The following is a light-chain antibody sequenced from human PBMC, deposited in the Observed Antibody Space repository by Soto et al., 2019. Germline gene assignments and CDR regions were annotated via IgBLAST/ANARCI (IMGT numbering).Light chain of an antibody. CDR3: QQYGSSPTT. V-gene: IGKV3-20*01. J-gene: IGKJ1*01. Sequence: EIVLTQSPGTLSLSPGERATLSCRASQSVSSSYLAWYQQKPGQAPRLLIYGASSRATGIPDRLSGSGSGTDFTLTISRLEPEDCAVYYCQQYGSSPTTFGQGTKVAIK. CDR2: GAS. CDR1: QSVSSSY.